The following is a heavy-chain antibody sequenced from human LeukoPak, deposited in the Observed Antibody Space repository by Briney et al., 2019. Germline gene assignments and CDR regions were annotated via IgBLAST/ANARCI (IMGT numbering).Heavy chain of an antibody. CDR1: GFTFDDYA. CDR2: ISWNSGSI. CDR3: AKESLGFDY. Sequence: GGSLRLSCAASGFTFDDYAMHWVRQAPGKGLEWVSGISWNSGSIGYADSVKGRFTISRDNAKNSLYLQMNSLRAEDTALYYCAKESLGFDYWGQGTLVTVSS. J-gene: IGHJ4*02. V-gene: IGHV3-9*01.